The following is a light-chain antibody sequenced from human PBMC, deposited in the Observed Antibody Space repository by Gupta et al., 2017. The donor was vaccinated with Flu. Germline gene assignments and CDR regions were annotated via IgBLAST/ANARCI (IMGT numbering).Light chain of an antibody. CDR3: QQYETYPLT. V-gene: IGKV1-16*02. CDR1: QDIKSR. J-gene: IGKJ1*01. CDR2: AAS. Sequence: DVQMTQSPSSLSAFVGDSVTITCRTTQDIKSRLAWFQRKPGRAPKSLIYAASALQTGIPSKFSGSGSGTEFTLTITSLQPEDFATYYCQQYETYPLTFGQGTKVEMK.